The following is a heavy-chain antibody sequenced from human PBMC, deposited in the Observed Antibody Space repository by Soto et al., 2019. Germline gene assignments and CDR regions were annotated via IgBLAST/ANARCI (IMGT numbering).Heavy chain of an antibody. J-gene: IGHJ3*01. Sequence: QVQLVESGGDGVQPGRSLRLSCAASGFTFKDCAMHWVRQAPGKGLEWVSIIFNDAGNEYYTESVKGRFTISRDNSKNTLYLQMNSLRDEDTAVYYCAKEKGTGRAPNGAYDVWGRGTRVTVSS. CDR3: AKEKGTGRAPNGAYDV. CDR2: IFNDAGNE. V-gene: IGHV3-33*06. D-gene: IGHD2-8*02. CDR1: GFTFKDCA.